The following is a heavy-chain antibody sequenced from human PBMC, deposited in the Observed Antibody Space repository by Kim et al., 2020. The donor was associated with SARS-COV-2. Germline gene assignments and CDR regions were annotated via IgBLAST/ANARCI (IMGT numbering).Heavy chain of an antibody. CDR2: IYYSGST. J-gene: IGHJ4*02. V-gene: IGHV4-31*03. Sequence: SETLSLTCTVSGGSISSGGYYWSWIRQHPGKGLEWIGYIYYSGSTYYNPSLKSRVTISQDTSKNQFSLKLNSVTAADTAVYYCARRKVAAGMFDYWGQGTLVAVSS. CDR3: ARRKVAAGMFDY. CDR1: GGSISSGGYY. D-gene: IGHD6-13*01.